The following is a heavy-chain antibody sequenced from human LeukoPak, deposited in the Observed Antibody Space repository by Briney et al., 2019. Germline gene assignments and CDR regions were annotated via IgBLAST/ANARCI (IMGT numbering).Heavy chain of an antibody. CDR3: ARALPLYYYDSSGYVC. D-gene: IGHD3-22*01. Sequence: SETLSLTCTVSGGSISSSSYYWGWIRQPPGKGLEWIGSIYYSGSTYYNPSLKSRVTISVDTSKNQFSLKLSSVTAADTAVYYCARALPLYYYDSSGYVCWGQGTLVTVSS. J-gene: IGHJ4*02. CDR1: GGSISSSSYY. V-gene: IGHV4-39*07. CDR2: IYYSGST.